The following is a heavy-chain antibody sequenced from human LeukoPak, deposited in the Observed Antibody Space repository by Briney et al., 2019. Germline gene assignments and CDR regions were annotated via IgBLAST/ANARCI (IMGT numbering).Heavy chain of an antibody. CDR2: MSPNSGDT. D-gene: IGHD1-26*01. V-gene: IGHV1-8*01. CDR3: ARVGPRLKVGGSYTPLAY. CDR1: GYTFTSYD. J-gene: IGHJ4*02. Sequence: GASVKVSCKASGYTFTSYDFNWVRQATGQRPEWMGWMSPNSGDTGYAQKFQDRVTMTRNTSISTAYMELNRLRSDDTAVYYCARVGPRLKVGGSYTPLAYWGQGTLVTVSS.